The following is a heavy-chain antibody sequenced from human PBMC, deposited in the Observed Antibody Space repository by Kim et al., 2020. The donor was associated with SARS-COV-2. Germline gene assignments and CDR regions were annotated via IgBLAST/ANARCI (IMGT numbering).Heavy chain of an antibody. CDR1: GGSISSGGYY. Sequence: SETLSLTCTVSGGSISSGGYYWSWIRQHPGKGLEWIGYIYYSGSTYYNPSLKSRVTISVDTSKNQFSLKLSSVTAADTAVYYCAREVISSERYLYYYYGMDVWGQGTTVTVSS. D-gene: IGHD3-16*02. CDR2: IYYSGST. J-gene: IGHJ6*02. CDR3: AREVISSERYLYYYYGMDV. V-gene: IGHV4-31*03.